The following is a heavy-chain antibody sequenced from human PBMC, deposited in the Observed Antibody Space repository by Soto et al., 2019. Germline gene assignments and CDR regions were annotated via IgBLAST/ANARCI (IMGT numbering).Heavy chain of an antibody. Sequence: QVRLVQSGDAVKEPGYSVRVSCEASGYTFTAYHIHWVRQAPGQGLEWMGWINPKFGDTGYAQDFQGRVSMTSEMYISTVYMELSRLTSDDTAIYYCARNMDYYYGRGSGNGHGVWGQGTTVTVFS. CDR2: INPKFGDT. J-gene: IGHJ6*02. CDR1: GYTFTAYH. D-gene: IGHD3-10*02. V-gene: IGHV1-2*02. CDR3: ARNMDYYYGRGSGNGHGV.